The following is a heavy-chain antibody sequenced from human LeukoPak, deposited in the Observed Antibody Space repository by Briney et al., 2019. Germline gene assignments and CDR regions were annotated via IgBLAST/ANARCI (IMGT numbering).Heavy chain of an antibody. CDR2: MSYDENTE. D-gene: IGHD3-22*01. V-gene: IGHV3-30*02. Sequence: PGGSLRLSCVASRFIFSVYGMHWVRQAPGKGLEWVAFMSYDENTEYYIDSVKGRFTISRDNSKNTLYLQMNSLRAEDTAVYYCAKLGVNYYDSSGRWDYWGQGTLVTVSS. CDR1: RFIFSVYG. CDR3: AKLGVNYYDSSGRWDY. J-gene: IGHJ4*02.